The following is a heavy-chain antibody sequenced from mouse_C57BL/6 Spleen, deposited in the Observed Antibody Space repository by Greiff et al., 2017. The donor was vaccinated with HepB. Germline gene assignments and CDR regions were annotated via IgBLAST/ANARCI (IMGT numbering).Heavy chain of an antibody. Sequence: EVQWVESGGDLVKPGGSLKLSCAASGFTFSSYGMSWVRQTPDKRLEWVATISSGGSYTYYPDSVKGRFTISRDNAKNTLYLQMSSLKSEDTAMYYCARDDYSWFAYWGQGTLVTVSA. CDR3: ARDDYSWFAY. D-gene: IGHD2-4*01. J-gene: IGHJ3*01. CDR2: ISSGGSYT. CDR1: GFTFSSYG. V-gene: IGHV5-6*01.